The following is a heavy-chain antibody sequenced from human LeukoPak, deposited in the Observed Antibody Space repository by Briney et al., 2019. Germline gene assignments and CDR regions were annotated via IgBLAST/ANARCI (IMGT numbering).Heavy chain of an antibody. Sequence: ASVKVSCKASGYIFTGYYMHWVRQAPGQGLEWMGWINPNSGGTNYAQKFQGRVTMTRDTSISTAYMELSRLRSDDTAVYYCARVGYSYGQSNAFDIWGQGTMVTVSS. CDR3: ARVGYSYGQSNAFDI. J-gene: IGHJ3*02. CDR1: GYIFTGYY. CDR2: INPNSGGT. D-gene: IGHD5-18*01. V-gene: IGHV1-2*02.